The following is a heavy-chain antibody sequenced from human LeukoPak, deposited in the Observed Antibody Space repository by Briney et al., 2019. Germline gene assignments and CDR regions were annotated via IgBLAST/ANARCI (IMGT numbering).Heavy chain of an antibody. CDR3: ARASVTTIDRFDP. V-gene: IGHV3-30*04. D-gene: IGHD4-17*01. CDR2: ISYDGSNK. Sequence: GRSLRLSCAASGFTFSSYAMHWVRQAPGKGLEWVAVISYDGSNKYYADSVKGRFTISRDNSKNTLYLQMNSLRVEDTAVYYCARASVTTIDRFDPWGQGTLVTVSS. J-gene: IGHJ5*02. CDR1: GFTFSSYA.